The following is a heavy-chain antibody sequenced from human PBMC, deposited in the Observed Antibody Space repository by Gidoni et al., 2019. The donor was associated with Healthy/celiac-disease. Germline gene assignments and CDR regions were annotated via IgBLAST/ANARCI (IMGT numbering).Heavy chain of an antibody. V-gene: IGHV4-34*01. J-gene: IGHJ6*03. CDR1: GGSFSGYY. Sequence: QVQLQQWGAGLLKPSETLSLTCAVYGGSFSGYYWSWIRQPPGKGLEWIGEINHSGSTNYNPSLKSRVTISVDTSKNQFSLKLSSVTAADTAVYYCARAGGRWLQSRRYMDVWGKGTTVTVSS. CDR3: ARAGGRWLQSRRYMDV. CDR2: INHSGST. D-gene: IGHD1-26*01.